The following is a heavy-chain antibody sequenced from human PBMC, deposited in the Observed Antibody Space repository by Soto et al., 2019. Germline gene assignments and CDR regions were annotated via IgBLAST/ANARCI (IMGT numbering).Heavy chain of an antibody. CDR1: GFTFSSYA. V-gene: IGHV3-23*01. Sequence: GGSLRLSCAASGFTFSSYAMSWVRQAPGKGLEWVSAISGSGGSTYYADSVKGRFTISRDNSKNTLYLQMNSLRAEDTAVYYCASRDYYYYYGMDVWGQGTTVTVSS. CDR3: ASRDYYYYYGMDV. J-gene: IGHJ6*02. CDR2: ISGSGGST.